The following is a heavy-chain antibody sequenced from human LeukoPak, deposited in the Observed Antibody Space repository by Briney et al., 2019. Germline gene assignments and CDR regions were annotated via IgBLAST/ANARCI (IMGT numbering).Heavy chain of an antibody. CDR1: GFTFSSYS. CDR2: ISSSSSTI. Sequence: GGSLRLSCAASGFTFSSYSMNWVRQAPGKGLEWVSYISSSSSTIYYADSVKGRFTISRDNAKNSLYLQMNSLRAEDTAVYYCASEGYCSSTSCYTAVAGDAFDIWGQGTMVTVSS. V-gene: IGHV3-48*01. D-gene: IGHD2-2*02. CDR3: ASEGYCSSTSCYTAVAGDAFDI. J-gene: IGHJ3*02.